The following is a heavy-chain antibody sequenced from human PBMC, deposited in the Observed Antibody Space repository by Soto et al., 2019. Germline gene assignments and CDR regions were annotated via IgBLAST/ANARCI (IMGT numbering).Heavy chain of an antibody. J-gene: IGHJ4*02. CDR3: AKDSEAVDPYYFDY. CDR2: ISWNSGII. V-gene: IGHV3-9*01. D-gene: IGHD6-19*01. Sequence: SLRLSCVASGFTFRSHWMHCVRQSPGKGLESDSGISWNSGIIGYADSVKGRFTISRDNAKNSLYLQTNSLRAEDTALYYCAKDSEAVDPYYFDYWGQGTLVTV. CDR1: GFTFRSHW.